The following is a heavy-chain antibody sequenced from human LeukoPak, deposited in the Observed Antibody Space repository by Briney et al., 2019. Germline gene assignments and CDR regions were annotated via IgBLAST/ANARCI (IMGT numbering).Heavy chain of an antibody. CDR3: AKQERIVGALPPDY. V-gene: IGHV3-23*01. CDR1: GFTFSSYG. Sequence: HAGGSLRLSCAASGFTFSSYGMSWVRQAPGKGLEWVSAISGSGGSTYYADSVKGRFTISRDNSKNTLYLQMNSLRAEDTAVYYCAKQERIVGALPPDYWGQGTLVTVSS. J-gene: IGHJ4*02. CDR2: ISGSGGST. D-gene: IGHD1-26*01.